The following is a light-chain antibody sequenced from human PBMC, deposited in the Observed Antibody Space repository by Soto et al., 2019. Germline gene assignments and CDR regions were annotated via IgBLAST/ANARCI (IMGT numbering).Light chain of an antibody. CDR1: QSVNSY. V-gene: IGKV3-11*01. CDR2: DPS. CDR3: QQRSNRPVT. J-gene: IGKJ1*01. Sequence: EIVLPQSPAPLSVPPGETATLSCRACQSVNSYLAWYQQKPGQAPRLLMYDPSNRATGIPARFSGSGSGTDFTLTISSLETEDFAVYYCQQRSNRPVTFGQGTNVDIK.